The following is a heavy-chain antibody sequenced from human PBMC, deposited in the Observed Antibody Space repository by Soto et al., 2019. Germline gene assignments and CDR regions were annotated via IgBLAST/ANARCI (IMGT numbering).Heavy chain of an antibody. CDR1: GFTFSSYA. J-gene: IGHJ5*02. CDR3: ANDPPSAYGGSCNGFDP. Sequence: GGSLRLSCAASGFTFSSYAMSWVRQAPGKGLEWVSAISGSGGSTYYADSVKGRFTISRDNSKNTLYLQMNSLRAEDTAVYYCANDPPSAYGGSCNGFDPWGQGTLVTVSS. CDR2: ISGSGGST. D-gene: IGHD2-15*01. V-gene: IGHV3-23*01.